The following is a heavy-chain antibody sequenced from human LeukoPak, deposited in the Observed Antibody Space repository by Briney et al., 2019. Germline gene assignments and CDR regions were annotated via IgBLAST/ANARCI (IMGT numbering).Heavy chain of an antibody. CDR2: INPNSGST. Sequence: ASVKVSCKASGYTFTGYYMHWMRQAPGQGLEWMGWINPNSGSTNYAQKYQGSVTMTRDTSISTAYVELSRLRSDDTAVYYCARGQNAVDYFDYWGQGTLVTVSS. CDR1: GYTFTGYY. J-gene: IGHJ4*02. D-gene: IGHD2-15*01. CDR3: ARGQNAVDYFDY. V-gene: IGHV1-2*02.